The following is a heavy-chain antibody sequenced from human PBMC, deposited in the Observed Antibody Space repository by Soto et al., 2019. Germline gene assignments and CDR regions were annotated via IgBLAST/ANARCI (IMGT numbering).Heavy chain of an antibody. V-gene: IGHV3-9*01. CDR3: AKGKGDGDYGRGDYFDY. J-gene: IGHJ4*02. CDR2: ISWNSGSI. Sequence: EVQLVESGGGLVQPGRSLRLACAASGFTFDDYAMHWVRQAPGKGLEWVSGISWNSGSIGYADSVKGRFTISRDNAKNPLELQMHSLRAEYTALYYCAKGKGDGDYGRGDYFDYGGQGTLVTVSS. CDR1: GFTFDDYA. D-gene: IGHD4-17*01.